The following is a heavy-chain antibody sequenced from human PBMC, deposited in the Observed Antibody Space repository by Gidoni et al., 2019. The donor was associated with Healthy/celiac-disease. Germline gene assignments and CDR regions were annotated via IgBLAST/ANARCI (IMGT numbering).Heavy chain of an antibody. J-gene: IGHJ4*02. D-gene: IGHD3-3*01. CDR1: GGSISSSSYY. CDR2: IYYSGST. V-gene: IGHV4-39*01. CDR3: ARVGEKGDDFWSGYYNGGPWGY. Sequence: QLQLQESGPGLVKPSETLSLTCTVSGGSISSSSYYWAWCRQPPGKGLEWIGSIYYSGSTYYNPSSKNRVTIAEDTSKNQFAQKLSSVTAADTAVYDCARVGEKGDDFWSGYYNGGPWGYWGQGTLVTVSS.